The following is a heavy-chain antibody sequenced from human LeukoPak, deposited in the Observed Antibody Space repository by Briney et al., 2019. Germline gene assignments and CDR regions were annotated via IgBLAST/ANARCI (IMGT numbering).Heavy chain of an antibody. Sequence: SETLSLTCAVSGGSFSGYYWSWIRQPPGKGLEWIGEINHSGSTNYNPSLKSRVTISVDTSKNQFSLKLSSVTAADTAVYYCARGVYRWYYIDYWGQGTLVTVSS. CDR2: INHSGST. D-gene: IGHD5-18*01. J-gene: IGHJ4*02. CDR1: GGSFSGYY. CDR3: ARGVYRWYYIDY. V-gene: IGHV4-34*01.